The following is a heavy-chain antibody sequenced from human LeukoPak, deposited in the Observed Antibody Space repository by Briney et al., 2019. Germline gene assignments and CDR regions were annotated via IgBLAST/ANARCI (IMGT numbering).Heavy chain of an antibody. Sequence: QPGGSLRLSCVASGFTFSSYSMNGLREAPGKGLEWVSSISSSSSYIYYADSVKGRFTISRDNTKNSLYLQMNSLRAEDTAVYYCAREYLVRSLGYYGVDVWGQGTTVTVSS. CDR3: AREYLVRSLGYYGVDV. CDR2: ISSSSSYI. J-gene: IGHJ6*02. CDR1: GFTFSSYS. V-gene: IGHV3-21*01. D-gene: IGHD3-16*01.